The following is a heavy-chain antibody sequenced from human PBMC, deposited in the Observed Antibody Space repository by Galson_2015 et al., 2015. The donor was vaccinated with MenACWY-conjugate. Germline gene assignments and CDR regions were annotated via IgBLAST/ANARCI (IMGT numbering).Heavy chain of an antibody. Sequence: SGAAVKKPGESLRISCQVSGYRSTNYWVGWVRQVAGEGLEWMGIIFVGDSETRYRPSFQGHVTMSADKSIHTAYLQCSSLRASVRAMYYSTAAYCGYDRDAFEKWGQGTMVTVS. CDR1: GYRSTNYW. CDR3: TAAYCGYDRDAFEK. D-gene: IGHD5-12*01. CDR2: IFVGDSET. V-gene: IGHV5-51*01. J-gene: IGHJ3*02.